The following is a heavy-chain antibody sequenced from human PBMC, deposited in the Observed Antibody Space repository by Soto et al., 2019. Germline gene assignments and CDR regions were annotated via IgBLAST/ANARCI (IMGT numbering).Heavy chain of an antibody. CDR2: VSPISGDT. V-gene: IGHV1-2*02. Sequence: QVQLVQSGAEVKKPGASVKVSCKTSGYTFSDYRMHWVRQAPGQGLEWMGWVSPISGDTNYAQEFQGRVTMTSDPSIKTVYMELNSLTSEDTSMFYCARENWHFDYWGQGTLITVSS. CDR3: ARENWHFDY. CDR1: GYTFSDYR. J-gene: IGHJ4*02.